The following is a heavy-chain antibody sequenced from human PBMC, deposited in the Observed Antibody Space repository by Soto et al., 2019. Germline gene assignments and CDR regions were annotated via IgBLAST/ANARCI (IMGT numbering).Heavy chain of an antibody. Sequence: QVQLVESGGGVVQPGRSLRLSCAASGFTFSSYGMHWVRQAPGKGLDWVAVISFDGSHAYYADSVKGRFTISRDNSRNTLYLQMNNLSADDSAMYYCAKPTLVRGDPPDHWGQGTLVTVSS. J-gene: IGHJ4*02. CDR1: GFTFSSYG. V-gene: IGHV3-30*18. D-gene: IGHD3-10*01. CDR2: ISFDGSHA. CDR3: AKPTLVRGDPPDH.